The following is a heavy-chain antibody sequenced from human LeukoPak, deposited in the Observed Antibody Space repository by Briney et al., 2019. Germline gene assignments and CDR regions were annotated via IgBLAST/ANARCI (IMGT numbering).Heavy chain of an antibody. CDR3: ARGPALGIDY. CDR2: LYHSGST. V-gene: IGHV4-38-2*02. J-gene: IGHJ4*02. D-gene: IGHD2-2*01. CDR1: GYSISNGYY. Sequence: KPSETLSLTCSVSGYSISNGYYWAWIRQPPGKGLEWIGSLYHSGSTYYNPSLKSRVTISLDTSKNQFSLNLSSATVADTAVYYCARGPALGIDYWGQGILVTVSS.